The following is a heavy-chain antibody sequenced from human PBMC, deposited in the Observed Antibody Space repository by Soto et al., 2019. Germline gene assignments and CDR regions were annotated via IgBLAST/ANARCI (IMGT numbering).Heavy chain of an antibody. D-gene: IGHD1-1*01. CDR1: GFTFSSFD. CDR3: ARELDNWKVDNWFDP. CDR2: IRSSGDSV. J-gene: IGHJ5*02. Sequence: VQLVESGGGLVQPGGSLRLSCAASGFTFSSFDMNWVRQAPGKGLEWVSYIRSSGDSVYYADSVKGRFTISRDNAKKLLFLQMNSLRDEDTAVYYCARELDNWKVDNWFDPWGQGTLVTVSA. V-gene: IGHV3-48*02.